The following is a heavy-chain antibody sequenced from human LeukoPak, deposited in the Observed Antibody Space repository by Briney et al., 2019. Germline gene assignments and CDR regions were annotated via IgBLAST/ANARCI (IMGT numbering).Heavy chain of an antibody. CDR1: GGSISSSSYY. Sequence: SSETLSLTCTVSGGSISSSSYYWGWIRQPPGKGLEWIGSIYYSGSTYYNPSLKSRVTISVDTSKNQFSLKLSSVTAADTAVYYCARSYDILTGYYYSFDYWGQGTLVTVSS. D-gene: IGHD3-9*01. CDR3: ARSYDILTGYYYSFDY. V-gene: IGHV4-39*07. CDR2: IYYSGST. J-gene: IGHJ4*02.